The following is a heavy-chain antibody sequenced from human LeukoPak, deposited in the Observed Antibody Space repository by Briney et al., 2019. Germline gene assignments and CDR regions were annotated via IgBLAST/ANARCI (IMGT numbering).Heavy chain of an antibody. Sequence: GGSLRLSCAASGFTVSSNYMSWVRQAPGKGLEWVSRINSDGSSTSYADSVKGRFTISRDNAKNTLYLQMNSLRAEDTAVYYCARDVGSGNNWFDPWGQGTLVTVSS. CDR1: GFTVSSNY. D-gene: IGHD3-10*01. J-gene: IGHJ5*02. CDR2: INSDGSST. V-gene: IGHV3-74*01. CDR3: ARDVGSGNNWFDP.